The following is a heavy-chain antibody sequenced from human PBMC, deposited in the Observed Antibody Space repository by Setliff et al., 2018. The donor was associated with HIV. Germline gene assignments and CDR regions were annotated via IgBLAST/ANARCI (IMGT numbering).Heavy chain of an antibody. D-gene: IGHD7-27*01. CDR1: GFTFSSYA. J-gene: IGHJ4*02. CDR2: IGYDGSST. Sequence: AGGSLRLSCAASGFTFSSYAMHWVRQAPGKGLEWLAFIGYDGSSTYYADSVKGRFTISRDNSRNTLHLQVNSLRADDTALYYCVKGIVPNWGHQFDYWGQGTLVTVSS. CDR3: VKGIVPNWGHQFDY. V-gene: IGHV3-30*02.